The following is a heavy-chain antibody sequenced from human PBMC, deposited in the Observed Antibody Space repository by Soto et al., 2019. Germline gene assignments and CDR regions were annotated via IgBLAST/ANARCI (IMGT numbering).Heavy chain of an antibody. V-gene: IGHV4-59*08. CDR1: GGSISRYY. CDR2: IYYSGST. J-gene: IGHJ5*02. D-gene: IGHD4-17*01. Sequence: SETLSLTCTVSGGSISRYYWSWIRQPPGKGLEWIGYIYYSGSTNYNPSFKSRVTISVDTSKNQFSLKLNSVTVADTAVYYCARHEPVTTDNWFGPWGQGTLVTVSS. CDR3: ARHEPVTTDNWFGP.